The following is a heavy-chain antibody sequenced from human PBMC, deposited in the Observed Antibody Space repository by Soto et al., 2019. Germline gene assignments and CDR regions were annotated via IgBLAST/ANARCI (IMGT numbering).Heavy chain of an antibody. Sequence: QVQLVQSGAEEKKPGASVKVSCKASGYTFTSYAMHWERQAPGQRLEWMGRINDGNGNTKYTQKFQGRVTITRDTSASTAYMQLSSLRSDDTAVYYCARVGGWYVPDYWGQGTLVTVSS. V-gene: IGHV1-3*05. J-gene: IGHJ4*02. CDR1: GYTFTSYA. CDR3: ARVGGWYVPDY. D-gene: IGHD6-19*01. CDR2: INDGNGNT.